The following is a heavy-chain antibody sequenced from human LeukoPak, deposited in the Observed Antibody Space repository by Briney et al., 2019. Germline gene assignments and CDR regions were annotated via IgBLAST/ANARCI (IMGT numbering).Heavy chain of an antibody. D-gene: IGHD2-2*01. Sequence: GGSLRLSCAASGFTFSSYAMSWVRQAPGKGLEWVSAISGSGGSTYYADSVKGRSTISRDNSKNTLYLQMNSLRAEDTAVYYCAKVDGGDIVVVPAAIAYYYYGMDVWGQGTTVTVSS. CDR1: GFTFSSYA. J-gene: IGHJ6*02. CDR2: ISGSGGST. V-gene: IGHV3-23*01. CDR3: AKVDGGDIVVVPAAIAYYYYGMDV.